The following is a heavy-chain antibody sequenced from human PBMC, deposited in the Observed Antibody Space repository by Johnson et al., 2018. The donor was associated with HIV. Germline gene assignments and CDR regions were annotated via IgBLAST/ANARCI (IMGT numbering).Heavy chain of an antibody. D-gene: IGHD3-22*01. CDR2: ISYDGSNK. J-gene: IGHJ3*02. CDR1: GFTFSSYA. V-gene: IGHV3-30*04. Sequence: QMLLVESGGGVVQPGRSLRLSCAASGFTFSSYAMHWVRQAPGKGLEWVAIISYDGSNKYYADSVKGRFTISRDNSKNTRYLQMNSLRPEDTAVYYCARDRAIVVAYDAFEIWGQGTMVTGSS. CDR3: ARDRAIVVAYDAFEI.